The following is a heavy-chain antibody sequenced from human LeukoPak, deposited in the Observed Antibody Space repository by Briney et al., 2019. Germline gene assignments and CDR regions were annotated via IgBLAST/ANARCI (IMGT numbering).Heavy chain of an antibody. Sequence: GGSLRLSCAASGFTFSNYWMHWVRQAPGKGLVWVSRINSAGSSTSYADSVKGRFTISRGNAKNTLYLQMNSLRAEDTAVYYCARASPQYSSSDYWGQGTLVTVSS. CDR3: ARASPQYSSSDY. CDR2: INSAGSST. V-gene: IGHV3-74*01. CDR1: GFTFSNYW. J-gene: IGHJ4*02. D-gene: IGHD6-6*01.